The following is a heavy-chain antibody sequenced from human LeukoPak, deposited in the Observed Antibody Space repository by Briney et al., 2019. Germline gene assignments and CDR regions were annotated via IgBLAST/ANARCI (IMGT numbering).Heavy chain of an antibody. V-gene: IGHV3-21*01. CDR2: ISSSSSYI. Sequence: GGSLRLSCAASGFTFSSYSMNWVRQAPGKGLEWVSSISSSSSYIYYADSVKGRFTISRDNAKNSLYLQMNSLRAEDTAVYYCARDSILEWLSPQYYYYYMDVWGKGTTVTVSS. CDR3: ARDSILEWLSPQYYYYYMDV. CDR1: GFTFSSYS. D-gene: IGHD3-3*01. J-gene: IGHJ6*03.